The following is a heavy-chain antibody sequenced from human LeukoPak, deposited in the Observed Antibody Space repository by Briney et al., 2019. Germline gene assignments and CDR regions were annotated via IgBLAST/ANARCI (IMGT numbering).Heavy chain of an antibody. CDR3: ATDPGYYDSSGYYY. J-gene: IGHJ4*02. Sequence: ASVKVSCRVSGYTLTELSMHWVRQAPGKGLEWMGGFDPEDGETIYAQKFQGRVTMTEDTSTDTAYMELSSLRSEDTAVYYCATDPGYYDSSGYYYWGQGTLVTASS. CDR2: FDPEDGET. D-gene: IGHD3-22*01. CDR1: GYTLTELS. V-gene: IGHV1-24*01.